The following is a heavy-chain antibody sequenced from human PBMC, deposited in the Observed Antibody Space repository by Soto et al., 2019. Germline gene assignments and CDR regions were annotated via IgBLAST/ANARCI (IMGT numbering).Heavy chain of an antibody. J-gene: IGHJ5*02. CDR1: GGSFSGYY. Sequence: SETLSLTCAVYGGSFSGYYWSWIRQPPGKGLEWIGEINHSGSTNYNPSLKSRVTISVDTSKNQFSLKLSSVTAADTAVYYCARGRRTQPLWLGELLNWFDPWGQGTLVTV. CDR2: INHSGST. CDR3: ARGRRTQPLWLGELLNWFDP. D-gene: IGHD3-10*01. V-gene: IGHV4-34*01.